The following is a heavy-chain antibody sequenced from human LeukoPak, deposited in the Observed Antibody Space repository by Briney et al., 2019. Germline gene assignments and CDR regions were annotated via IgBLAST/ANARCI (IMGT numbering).Heavy chain of an antibody. J-gene: IGHJ5*02. CDR2: ISSSGGTI. Sequence: GGSLRLSCAVSGFTFSSYSMNWVRQAPGKGLECVSYISSSGGTISYADSVKGRFTISRDNAKNALYLQMNSLRAEDPANYYCARGGNWFDPWGQGTLVTVSS. V-gene: IGHV3-48*04. CDR1: GFTFSSYS. D-gene: IGHD3-16*01. CDR3: ARGGNWFDP.